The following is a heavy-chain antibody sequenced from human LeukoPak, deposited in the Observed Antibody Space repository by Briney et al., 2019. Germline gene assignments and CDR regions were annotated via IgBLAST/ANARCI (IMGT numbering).Heavy chain of an antibody. J-gene: IGHJ6*02. CDR1: GFTFSSYS. Sequence: PGGSLRLSCAGSGFTFSSYSMNWVRQAPGKGLEWVSSISSSSSYIYYADAVKGRLTISRDNAKNALYLQMNSLRAEDTALYHCARDNGMDVWGQGTTVIVSS. CDR2: ISSSSSYI. V-gene: IGHV3-21*04. CDR3: ARDNGMDV.